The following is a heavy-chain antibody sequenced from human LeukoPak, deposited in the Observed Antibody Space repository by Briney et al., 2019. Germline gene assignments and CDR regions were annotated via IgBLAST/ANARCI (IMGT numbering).Heavy chain of an antibody. Sequence: ASVKVSCKASGYTFTRYDISWVRQAPGQGLEWMGWISTYNGNTNYAQKLQGRVTMTTGTSTSTAYMELRSLRSDDTAVYYCAITTTNYYDSSGLDYWGQGTLVTVSS. CDR3: AITTTNYYDSSGLDY. CDR1: GYTFTRYD. V-gene: IGHV1-18*01. D-gene: IGHD3-22*01. J-gene: IGHJ4*02. CDR2: ISTYNGNT.